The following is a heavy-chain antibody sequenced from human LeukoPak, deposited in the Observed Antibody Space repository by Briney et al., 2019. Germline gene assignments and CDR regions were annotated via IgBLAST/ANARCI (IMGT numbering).Heavy chain of an antibody. CDR2: IYTSGGT. CDR3: ARQVKEYFDWLPRGHFDH. D-gene: IGHD3-9*01. V-gene: IGHV4-4*07. J-gene: IGHJ4*02. Sequence: SETLSLTCTVSGGSISNYYWSWIRQPAGKGLEWIGRIYTSGGTNYNPSLKSRVTMSTSGNQFSLKLDSVMAADTAKYFCARQVKEYFDWLPRGHFDHWGQGVLVSVSS. CDR1: GGSISNYY.